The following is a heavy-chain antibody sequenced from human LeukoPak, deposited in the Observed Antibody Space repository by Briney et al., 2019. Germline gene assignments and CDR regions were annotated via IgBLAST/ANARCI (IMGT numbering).Heavy chain of an antibody. D-gene: IGHD6-13*01. CDR2: IYTSGST. Sequence: SETLSLTCTVSGGSISSGTYYWSWIRQPAGKGLEWIGRIYTSGSTNYNPSLKSRVTISIDTSKNQFSLKLNSVTAADTAVYYCARVVAAAGNNWFDPWGQGTLVTVSS. J-gene: IGHJ5*02. CDR1: GGSISSGTYY. CDR3: ARVVAAAGNNWFDP. V-gene: IGHV4-61*02.